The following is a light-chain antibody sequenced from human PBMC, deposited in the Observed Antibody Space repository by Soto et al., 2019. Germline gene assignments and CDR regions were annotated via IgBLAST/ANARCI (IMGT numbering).Light chain of an antibody. Sequence: EIVLTQSPATLSLSPGERATLSCRASQSVSSYSAWYQQKPGQAPRLLIYDASNRATGIPARFSGSGSGTEFTLTISSLEPEDFAVYYCQQRSNWPPLTFGGGTKVEIK. V-gene: IGKV3-11*01. CDR1: QSVSSY. CDR2: DAS. CDR3: QQRSNWPPLT. J-gene: IGKJ4*01.